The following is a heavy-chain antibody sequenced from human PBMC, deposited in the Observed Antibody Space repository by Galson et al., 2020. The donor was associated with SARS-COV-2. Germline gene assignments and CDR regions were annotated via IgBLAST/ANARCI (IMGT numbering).Heavy chain of an antibody. Sequence: SVKVSCKASGGTFSSYAISWVRQAPGQGLEWMGGIIPIFGTANYAQKFQGRVTITADESTSTAYMELSSLRSEDTAVYYCAREQKGFTMVRGVAVKQNWFDPWGQGTLVTVSS. J-gene: IGHJ5*02. CDR1: GGTFSSYA. D-gene: IGHD3-10*01. CDR2: IIPIFGTA. CDR3: AREQKGFTMVRGVAVKQNWFDP. V-gene: IGHV1-69*13.